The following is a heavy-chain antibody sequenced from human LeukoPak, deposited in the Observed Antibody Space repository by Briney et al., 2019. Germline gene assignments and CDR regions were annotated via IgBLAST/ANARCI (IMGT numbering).Heavy chain of an antibody. Sequence: GGSLRLSCAASGFTFSSYAMSWVRQAPGKGLQWVSAISGSAGSTYYADSVKGRFTISRDNFKNTLYLQMSSLRAEDTAVYYCAKDRTAMIVHGLDYWGQGTPVTVSS. CDR3: AKDRTAMIVHGLDY. V-gene: IGHV3-23*01. D-gene: IGHD3-22*01. CDR2: ISGSAGST. CDR1: GFTFSSYA. J-gene: IGHJ4*02.